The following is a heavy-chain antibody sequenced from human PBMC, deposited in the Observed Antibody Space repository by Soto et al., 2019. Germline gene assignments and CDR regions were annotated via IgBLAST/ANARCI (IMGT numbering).Heavy chain of an antibody. V-gene: IGHV3-7*05. CDR1: GFTFSSYW. Sequence: GGSLRLSCAASGFTFSSYWMVWVRQALGKGLEWVANIKPDGSEKYYVDSVKGRFTISRDNARKSLYLQMTNVHPEDTATYFCAHSGPIATVAFDYWGQGILVTVSS. D-gene: IGHD6-13*01. J-gene: IGHJ4*02. CDR2: IKPDGSEK. CDR3: AHSGPIATVAFDY.